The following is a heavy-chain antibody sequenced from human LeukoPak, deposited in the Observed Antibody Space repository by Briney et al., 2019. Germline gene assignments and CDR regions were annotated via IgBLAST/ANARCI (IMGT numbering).Heavy chain of an antibody. CDR3: AKDQKLWFGELLYGAAYDY. CDR2: ISGSGGST. Sequence: PGGSLRLSCAAPGFTFSSYAMSWVRQAPGKGLEWVSAISGSGGSTYYADSVKGRFTISRDNSKNTLYLQMNSLRAEDTAVYYCAKDQKLWFGELLYGAAYDYWGQGTLVTVSS. V-gene: IGHV3-23*01. CDR1: GFTFSSYA. J-gene: IGHJ4*02. D-gene: IGHD3-10*01.